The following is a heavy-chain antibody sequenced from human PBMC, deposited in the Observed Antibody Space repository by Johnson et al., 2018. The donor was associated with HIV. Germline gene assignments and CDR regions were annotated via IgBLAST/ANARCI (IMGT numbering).Heavy chain of an antibody. CDR1: GFTFSSYA. V-gene: IGHV3-30-3*01. D-gene: IGHD5-24*01. J-gene: IGHJ3*02. CDR2: ILNDGNNQ. Sequence: QMQLVESWGGVVQPGRSLRLSCAASGFTFSSYAMHWVRQAPGKGLEWVAVILNDGNNQYYRDSVKGRFTISRDNSKNTLYLQMNSLRAEDTAVYYCARPRRGMATNRDAFDIWGQGTMVTVSS. CDR3: ARPRRGMATNRDAFDI.